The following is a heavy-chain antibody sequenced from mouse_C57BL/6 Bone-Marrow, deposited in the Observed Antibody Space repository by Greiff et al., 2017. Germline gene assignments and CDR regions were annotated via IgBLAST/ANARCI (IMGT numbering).Heavy chain of an antibody. D-gene: IGHD1-1*01. V-gene: IGHV3-6*01. CDR3: ARGGDYYGSSPLFAY. CDR1: GYSITSGYY. CDR2: ISYDGSN. Sequence: EVQLQQSGPGLVKPSQSLSLTCSVTGYSITSGYYWNWIRQFPGNKLEWIGYISYDGSNNYNPSLKNRISITRDTSKNQFFLKLNSVTTEDTATYYCARGGDYYGSSPLFAYWGQGTLVTVSA. J-gene: IGHJ3*01.